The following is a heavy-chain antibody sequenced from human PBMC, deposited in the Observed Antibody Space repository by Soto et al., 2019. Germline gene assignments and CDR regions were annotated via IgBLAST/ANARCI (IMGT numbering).Heavy chain of an antibody. CDR3: ARDHPHSYGVYYFDY. V-gene: IGHV4-34*01. CDR1: GGSFSGYY. CDR2: INHSGST. J-gene: IGHJ4*02. D-gene: IGHD5-18*01. Sequence: SETLSLTCAVYGGSFSGYYWTWIRQPPGTGLEWIGEINHSGSTNYNPSLKSRVTISADTSKNQVSLKVNSVTAADTAMYYCARDHPHSYGVYYFDYWGQGTPVTVSS.